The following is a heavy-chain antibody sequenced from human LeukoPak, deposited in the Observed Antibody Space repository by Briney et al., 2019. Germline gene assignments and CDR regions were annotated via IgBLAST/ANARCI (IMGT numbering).Heavy chain of an antibody. V-gene: IGHV4-34*01. CDR3: ARGLSGGKYQLRWFDP. J-gene: IGHJ5*02. D-gene: IGHD2-2*01. Sequence: PSETLSLTCAVYGGSFSGYYWGWIRQPPGKGLEWIGEINHSGSTNYNPSLKSRVTISVDTSKNQFSLKLSSVTAADTAVYYCARGLSGGKYQLRWFDPWGQGTLVTVSS. CDR2: INHSGST. CDR1: GGSFSGYY.